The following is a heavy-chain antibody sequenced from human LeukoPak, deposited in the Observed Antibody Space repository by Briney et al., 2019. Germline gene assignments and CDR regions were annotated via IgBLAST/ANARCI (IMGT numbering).Heavy chain of an antibody. CDR2: IWYDGSNK. CDR3: ARDLRLQAFDI. J-gene: IGHJ3*02. CDR1: GFTFSSYG. V-gene: IGHV3-33*01. D-gene: IGHD3-16*01. Sequence: GGSLRLSCAASGFTFSSYGMHWVRQAPGKGLEWVAVIWYDGSNKYYADSVKGRFTISRDNSKNTLYPQMNSLRAEDTAVYYCARDLRLQAFDIWGQGTMVTVSS.